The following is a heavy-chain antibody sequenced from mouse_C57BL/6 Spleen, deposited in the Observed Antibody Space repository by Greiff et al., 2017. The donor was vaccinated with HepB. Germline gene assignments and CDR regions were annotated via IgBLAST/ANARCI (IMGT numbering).Heavy chain of an antibody. Sequence: AAPGIDFSRYWMSWVRRAPGKGLEWIGEINPDSSTINYAPSLKDKFIISRDNAKNTLYLQMSKVRSEDTALYYCARGENYGSSYGGFAYWGQGTLVTVSA. J-gene: IGHJ3*01. D-gene: IGHD1-1*01. V-gene: IGHV4-1*01. CDR1: GIDFSRYW. CDR2: INPDSSTI. CDR3: ARGENYGSSYGGFAY.